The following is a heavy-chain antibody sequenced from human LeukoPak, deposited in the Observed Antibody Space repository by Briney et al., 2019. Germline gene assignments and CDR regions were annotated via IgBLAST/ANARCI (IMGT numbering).Heavy chain of an antibody. CDR1: GSTFSNFW. Sequence: PGGSLRLSCAASGSTFSNFWMSWFRQAPGKGLEWMANIKPDGIGKYYVDSVKGRFTISRDNPRNSLYLQMDNLRAEDTAVYYCARDSDGNDYWGQGTLVTVSS. J-gene: IGHJ4*02. CDR3: ARDSDGNDY. V-gene: IGHV3-7*01. CDR2: IKPDGIGK. D-gene: IGHD1-14*01.